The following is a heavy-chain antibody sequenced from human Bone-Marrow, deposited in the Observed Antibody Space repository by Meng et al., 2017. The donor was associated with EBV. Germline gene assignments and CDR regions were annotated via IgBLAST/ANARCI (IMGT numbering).Heavy chain of an antibody. CDR1: GGSVSSGSYY. CDR3: ATDRDSSGYYRGFDY. CDR2: IYYSGST. J-gene: IGHJ4*02. D-gene: IGHD3-22*01. V-gene: IGHV4-61*01. Sequence: GPLHESGPVLVKPSETLSLTCTVSGGSVSSGSYYWSWIRQPPGKGLEWIGYIYYSGSTNYNPSLKSRVTISVDTSKNQFSLKLSSVTAADTAVYYCATDRDSSGYYRGFDYWGQGTLVTVSS.